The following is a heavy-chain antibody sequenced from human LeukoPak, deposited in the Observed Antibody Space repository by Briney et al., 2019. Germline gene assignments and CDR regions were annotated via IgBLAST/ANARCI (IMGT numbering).Heavy chain of an antibody. V-gene: IGHV3-33*01. CDR2: IWYDGSNK. D-gene: IGHD2-21*02. Sequence: PGGSLRLSCAASGFTFSSYGMHWVRQAPGKGLEWVAVIWYDGSNKYYADSVKGRFTISRDNSKNTLYLQMSSLRAEDTAVYYCARYCGGDCYSSDRWGQGTLVTVSS. J-gene: IGHJ4*02. CDR1: GFTFSSYG. CDR3: ARYCGGDCYSSDR.